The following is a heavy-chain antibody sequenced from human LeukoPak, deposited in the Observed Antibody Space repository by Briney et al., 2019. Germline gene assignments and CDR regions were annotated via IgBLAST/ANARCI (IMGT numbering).Heavy chain of an antibody. J-gene: IGHJ4*02. CDR3: ATAIVVVPAATHDDY. D-gene: IGHD2-2*01. Sequence: PGGSLRLSCAASGFTFSSYWMSWVRQAPGKGLEWVANIKQDGSDKYYVDSVKGRCTISRDNAKNSLYLQMDSLRAEDTAVYYCATAIVVVPAATHDDYWGQGTLVTVSS. V-gene: IGHV3-7*01. CDR2: IKQDGSDK. CDR1: GFTFSSYW.